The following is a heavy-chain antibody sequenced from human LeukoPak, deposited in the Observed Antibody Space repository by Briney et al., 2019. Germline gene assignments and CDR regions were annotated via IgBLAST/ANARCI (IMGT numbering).Heavy chain of an antibody. CDR1: GFTFSSYA. J-gene: IGHJ4*02. CDR3: ARDRARDSSSWYVGHVGY. Sequence: GRSLRLSCAASGFTFSSYAMHWVRQAPGKGLEWVAVISYDGSNKYYADSVKGRFTISRDNSKNTLYLQMNSLRAEDTAVYYCARDRARDSSSWYVGHVGYWGQGTLVTVSS. V-gene: IGHV3-30*04. D-gene: IGHD6-13*01. CDR2: ISYDGSNK.